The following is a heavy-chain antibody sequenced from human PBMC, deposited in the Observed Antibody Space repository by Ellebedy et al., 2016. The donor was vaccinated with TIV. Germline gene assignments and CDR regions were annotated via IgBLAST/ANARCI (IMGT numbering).Heavy chain of an antibody. D-gene: IGHD6-6*01. CDR1: GFTFSSYS. V-gene: IGHV3-7*01. CDR2: IKQDGSEK. Sequence: GGSLRLXCAASGFTFSSYSMSWVRQAPGKGLEWVANIKQDGSEKYYVDSVKGRFTISRDNAKNSLCLQMNSLRAEDTAVYYCVREGIAVRPYDFHLDVWGRGTTVTVSS. CDR3: VREGIAVRPYDFHLDV. J-gene: IGHJ6*03.